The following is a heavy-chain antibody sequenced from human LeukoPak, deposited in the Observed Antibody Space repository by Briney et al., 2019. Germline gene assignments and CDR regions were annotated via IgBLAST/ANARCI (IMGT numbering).Heavy chain of an antibody. CDR2: IYYSGST. CDR3: ARARGWYSSSWEGFDY. D-gene: IGHD6-13*01. Sequence: SETLSLTCTVSGGSISSYYWSWIRQPPGKGLEWIGYIYYSGSTNYNPSLKSRVTISVDTSKNQFSLKLSSVTAADTAVYYCARARGWYSSSWEGFDYWGQGTLVTVSS. J-gene: IGHJ4*02. V-gene: IGHV4-59*01. CDR1: GGSISSYY.